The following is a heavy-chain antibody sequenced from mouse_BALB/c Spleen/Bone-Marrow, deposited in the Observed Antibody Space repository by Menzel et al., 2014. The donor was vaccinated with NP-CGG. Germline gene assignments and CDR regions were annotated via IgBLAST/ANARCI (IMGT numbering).Heavy chain of an antibody. Sequence: VKLVESGPGLVAPSQSLSITCTVSGFSLTGYGVNWVRQPPGKGLEWLGMIWGDGRTDYNSALKSRLSISKDNSKSQVFLKMNSLQTDDTARYYCARHYGSNYYAMDHWGQGTSVTVSS. J-gene: IGHJ4*01. V-gene: IGHV2-6-7*01. D-gene: IGHD1-1*01. CDR1: GFSLTGYG. CDR3: ARHYGSNYYAMDH. CDR2: IWGDGRT.